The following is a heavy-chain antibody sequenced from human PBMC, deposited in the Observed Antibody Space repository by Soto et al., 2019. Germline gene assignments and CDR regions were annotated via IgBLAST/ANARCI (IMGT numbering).Heavy chain of an antibody. J-gene: IGHJ1*01. D-gene: IGHD5-12*01. Sequence: GGSLRLSCAASRFSFSNYPMSWVRQAPGKGLEWVSGISGSGDITDYANSVKGRFTISRDKSKNPLYLQMNSLRVEDTAVYFCVREVRLNSGWPPPLWGQGTLVTVSS. CDR3: VREVRLNSGWPPPL. CDR1: RFSFSNYP. V-gene: IGHV3-23*01. CDR2: ISGSGDIT.